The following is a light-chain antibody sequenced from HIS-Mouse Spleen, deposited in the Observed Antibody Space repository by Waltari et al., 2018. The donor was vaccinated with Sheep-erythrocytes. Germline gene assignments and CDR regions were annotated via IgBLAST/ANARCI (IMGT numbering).Light chain of an antibody. J-gene: IGLJ2*01. Sequence: SYELTQQPSVSVSPGQTASITCSGDKLGDKYACWYQQKPGHSPVLVIYQDSKRPSGIPERFSGSNSGNTATLTISGTQAMDEADYYCQAWDSSTVVFGGGTKLTVL. V-gene: IGLV3-1*01. CDR1: KLGDKY. CDR3: QAWDSSTVV. CDR2: QDS.